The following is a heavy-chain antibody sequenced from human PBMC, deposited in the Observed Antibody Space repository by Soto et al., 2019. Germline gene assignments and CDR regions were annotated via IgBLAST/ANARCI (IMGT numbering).Heavy chain of an antibody. CDR1: GYTFTNFG. J-gene: IGHJ4*02. D-gene: IGHD3-16*01. Sequence: QVQLVQSGAEAKKPGASVKVSCKASGYTFTNFGISWVRQAPGQGLEWMGWISAYNGNTNYAQNFQGRVTMTTDTSTSTAYNELRSLRSDDTAVYYCVRGGTPIDYWGQGTLVTFSS. CDR2: ISAYNGNT. V-gene: IGHV1-18*01. CDR3: VRGGTPIDY.